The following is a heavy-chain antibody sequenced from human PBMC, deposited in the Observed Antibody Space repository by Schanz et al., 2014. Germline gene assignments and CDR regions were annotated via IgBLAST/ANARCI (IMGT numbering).Heavy chain of an antibody. V-gene: IGHV3-48*01. CDR3: ARVVGSGWHYCDL. D-gene: IGHD6-19*01. CDR2: ISSSGTSI. J-gene: IGHJ4*02. CDR1: GFTFITYT. Sequence: EVQLLESGGGLVQPGGSLRLSCATSGFTFITYTMNWVRQTPGKGLEWVSFISSSGTSIYYADSVKGRFTISRENAQNSLFLQLNTLRAGDTAVYYCARVVGSGWHYCDLWGQGTLVTVSS.